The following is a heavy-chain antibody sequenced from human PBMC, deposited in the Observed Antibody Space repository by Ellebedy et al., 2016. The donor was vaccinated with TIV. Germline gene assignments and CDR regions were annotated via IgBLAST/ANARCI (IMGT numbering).Heavy chain of an antibody. V-gene: IGHV3-23*01. Sequence: GESLKISCVVSGFTFSSYGMNWVRQAPGKRLEWVLGISGGVTNTYYADSVKGRVTTSRDNSKNTLYLQMTSLRAEDTAVYYCARGWSTPDSWGQGTLVIVSS. J-gene: IGHJ4*02. CDR3: ARGWSTPDS. CDR1: GFTFSSYG. D-gene: IGHD2-15*01. CDR2: ISGGVTNT.